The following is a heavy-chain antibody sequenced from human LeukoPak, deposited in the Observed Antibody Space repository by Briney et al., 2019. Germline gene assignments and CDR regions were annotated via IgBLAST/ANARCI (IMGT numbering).Heavy chain of an antibody. CDR3: AKWSDAFDI. CDR1: GFTFSSYA. CDR2: ISGTGST. V-gene: IGHV3-23*01. J-gene: IGHJ3*02. Sequence: GGSLRLSCAASGFTFSSYAMNWVRQAPGKGLEWVSTISGTGSTYYADSVKGRFTVSRDNSKNTLYLQMNSLRAEDMAVYYCAKWSDAFDIWGQGTMVTVSS.